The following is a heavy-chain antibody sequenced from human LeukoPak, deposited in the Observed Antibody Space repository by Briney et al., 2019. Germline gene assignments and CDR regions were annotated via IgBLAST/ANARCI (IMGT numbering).Heavy chain of an antibody. D-gene: IGHD2-2*01. CDR2: IYYSGST. CDR3: ARDRVVVGDYYMDV. CDR1: GGSISSDDYY. J-gene: IGHJ6*03. V-gene: IGHV4-30-4*01. Sequence: PSETLSLTCTVSGGSISSDDYYWSWIRQPPGKGLEWIGYIYYSGSTYYNPSLQSRVTVSVDTSKNQFSLKLRSVTAADTAVYYCARDRVVVGDYYMDVWGKGTTVTVS.